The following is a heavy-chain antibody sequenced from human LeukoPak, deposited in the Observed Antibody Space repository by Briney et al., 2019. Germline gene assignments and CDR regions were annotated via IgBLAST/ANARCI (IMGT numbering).Heavy chain of an antibody. J-gene: IGHJ4*02. Sequence: PSETLSLTCTVSGGSISSYYWSWIRQPPGKGLEWIGYIYYSGSTNYNPSLKSRVTISVDTSKNQFSLKLSSVTAADTAVYYCARRSLVRGVKYPGYDYWGQGTLVTVSS. D-gene: IGHD3-10*01. CDR2: IYYSGST. V-gene: IGHV4-59*12. CDR1: GGSISSYY. CDR3: ARRSLVRGVKYPGYDY.